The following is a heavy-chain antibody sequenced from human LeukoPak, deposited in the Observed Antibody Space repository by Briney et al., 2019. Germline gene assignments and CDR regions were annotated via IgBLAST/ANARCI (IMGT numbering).Heavy chain of an antibody. CDR2: INHSGST. CDR3: ARGGGSSSWYYYYYGMDV. J-gene: IGHJ6*02. V-gene: IGHV4-34*01. Sequence: PSETLSLTCAVYGGSFSGYYWSWIRQPPGKGLEWIGEINHSGSTNYNPSLKSRVTISVDTSKNQFSLKLSSVTAADTAVYYCARGGGSSSWYYYYYGMDVWGQGTTVTVSS. CDR1: GGSFSGYY. D-gene: IGHD6-13*01.